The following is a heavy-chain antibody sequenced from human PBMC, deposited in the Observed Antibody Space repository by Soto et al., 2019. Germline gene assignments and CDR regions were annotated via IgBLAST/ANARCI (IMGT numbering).Heavy chain of an antibody. CDR1: GFTFSDHY. CDR2: IRNRPNSYTT. D-gene: IGHD3-10*01. V-gene: IGHV3-72*01. Sequence: EVQLVESGGGLVQPGGSLRLSCAASGFTFSDHYMDWVRQAPGKGLEWVGRIRNRPNSYTTQYSASVKGRFAVLRDDSDKLVYLPMNDLTTEDTAVYYCVRDSGRGFYVDYWGQGAQVTVSS. CDR3: VRDSGRGFYVDY. J-gene: IGHJ4*02.